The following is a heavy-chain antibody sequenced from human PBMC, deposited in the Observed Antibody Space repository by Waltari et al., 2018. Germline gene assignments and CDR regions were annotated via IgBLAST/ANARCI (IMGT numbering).Heavy chain of an antibody. CDR1: GGSISSSSYY. V-gene: IGHV4-39*07. J-gene: IGHJ5*02. CDR2: IYYSGST. D-gene: IGHD3-10*02. Sequence: QLQLQESGPGLVKPSETLSLTCTVSGGSISSSSYYWGWIRQPPGKGLEWIGSIYYSGSTYYNPSLKSRVTISVDTSKNQFSLKLSSVTAADTAVYYCARWPKDVRAYNWFDPWGQGTLVTVSS. CDR3: ARWPKDVRAYNWFDP.